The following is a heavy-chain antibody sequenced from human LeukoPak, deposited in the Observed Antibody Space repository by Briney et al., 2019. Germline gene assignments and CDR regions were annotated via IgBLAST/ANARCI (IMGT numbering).Heavy chain of an antibody. CDR1: GGSFSGYY. Sequence: SETLSLTCAVYGGSFSGYYWSWIRQPPGKGLEWIGVINHSGSTNYNPSLKSRVTISVDTSKNQFSLKLSSVTAADTAVYYCARNVLGYCTNGVCPRFDYWGQGTLVTVSS. CDR3: ARNVLGYCTNGVCPRFDY. V-gene: IGHV4-34*01. D-gene: IGHD2-8*01. J-gene: IGHJ4*02. CDR2: INHSGST.